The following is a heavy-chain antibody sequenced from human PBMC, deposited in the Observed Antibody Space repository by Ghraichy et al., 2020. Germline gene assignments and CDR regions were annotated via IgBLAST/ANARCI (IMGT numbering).Heavy chain of an antibody. CDR3: ARVPRSPLRAFDY. CDR1: GGTFSSYA. Sequence: SVKVSCKASGGTFSSYAISWVRQAPGQGLEWMGGIIPIFGTANYAQKFQGRVTITADESTSTAYMELSSLRSEDTAVYYCARVPRSPLRAFDYWGQGTLVTISS. J-gene: IGHJ4*02. V-gene: IGHV1-69*13. CDR2: IIPIFGTA.